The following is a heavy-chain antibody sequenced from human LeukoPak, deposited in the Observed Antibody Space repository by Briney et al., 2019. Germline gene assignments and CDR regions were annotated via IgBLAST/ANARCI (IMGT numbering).Heavy chain of an antibody. CDR3: ARGPVVVTAIGGFNWFDP. CDR2: IYHSGST. CDR1: GYSISSGYY. Sequence: SETLSLTCTVSGYSISSGYYWGWIRQPPGKGLEWIASIYHSGSTYYNPSLKSRVTISVDTSKNQFSLKLSSVTAADTAVYYCARGPVVVTAIGGFNWFDPWGQGTLVTVSS. V-gene: IGHV4-38-2*02. D-gene: IGHD2-21*02. J-gene: IGHJ5*02.